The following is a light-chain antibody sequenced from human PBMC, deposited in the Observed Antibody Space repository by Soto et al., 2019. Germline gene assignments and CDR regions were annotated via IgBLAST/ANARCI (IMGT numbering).Light chain of an antibody. CDR1: QSVGSS. J-gene: IGKJ4*01. Sequence: EIVLTQSPATLSLSPGERATLSCRASQSVGSSLAWYQQKPGQAPSLLIYDASTRATGIPARFSGSGSGTAVTLTISSLEPEDFAVYYCQQRTNWPLTLGGGTKVEIK. CDR2: DAS. V-gene: IGKV3-11*01. CDR3: QQRTNWPLT.